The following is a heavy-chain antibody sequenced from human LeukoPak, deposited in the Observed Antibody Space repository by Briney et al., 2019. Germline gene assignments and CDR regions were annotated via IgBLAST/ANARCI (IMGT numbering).Heavy chain of an antibody. CDR2: ISGDGGST. D-gene: IGHD1-26*01. J-gene: IGHJ3*02. CDR3: AKENCELGAFDI. CDR1: GFTFDDYS. V-gene: IGHV3-43*02. Sequence: PGGSLRLSCAASGFTFDDYSMHWVRQAPGKGLEWVSLISGDGGSTYYAASVKGRFTISRNNSKNSLYLQMNSLRTEEPAFYYCAKENCELGAFDIWGQGTMVTVPA.